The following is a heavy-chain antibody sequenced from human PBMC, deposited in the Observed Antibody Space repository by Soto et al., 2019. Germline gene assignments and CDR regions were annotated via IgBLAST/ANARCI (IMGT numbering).Heavy chain of an antibody. V-gene: IGHV4-31*03. CDR3: ARLGSSSWSVGFDP. CDR2: IYYSGST. D-gene: IGHD6-13*01. CDR1: GGSISSGGYY. J-gene: IGHJ5*02. Sequence: SETLSLTCTVSGGSISSGGYYWSWIRQHPGKGLEWIGYIYYSGSTYYNPSLKSRVTISVDTSKNQFSLKLSSVTAADTAVYYCARLGSSSWSVGFDPWGQGTLVTVSS.